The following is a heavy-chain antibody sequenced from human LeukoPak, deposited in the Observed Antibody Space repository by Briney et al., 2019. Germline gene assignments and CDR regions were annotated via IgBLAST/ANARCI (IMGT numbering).Heavy chain of an antibody. CDR2: ISGSGGST. V-gene: IGHV3-23*01. Sequence: GGSLRLSCAASGFTFSSYAMSWVRQAPGKGLEWLSAISGSGGSTYYADSVKGRFTISRDNSKNTLYLQMNSLRAEDTAVYYCARVLSGRGSLYDYYYYMDVWGKGTTVTISS. D-gene: IGHD2-15*01. CDR1: GFTFSSYA. J-gene: IGHJ6*03. CDR3: ARVLSGRGSLYDYYYYMDV.